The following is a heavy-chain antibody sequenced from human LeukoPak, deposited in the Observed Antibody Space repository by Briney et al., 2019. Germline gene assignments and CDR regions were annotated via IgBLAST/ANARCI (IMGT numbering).Heavy chain of an antibody. V-gene: IGHV1-18*01. D-gene: IGHD6-19*01. J-gene: IGHJ4*02. CDR2: VSVYTGNT. CDR3: ARESSSGWYSGVDY. Sequence: ASVKVSCKASGYTFTSLGFSWVRQAPGQGLEWMGWVSVYTGNTNYAQKFQGRVTMTTDTSTSTAYMELRSLRSNDTATYYCARESSSGWYSGVDYWGQGTLVTVSS. CDR1: GYTFTSLG.